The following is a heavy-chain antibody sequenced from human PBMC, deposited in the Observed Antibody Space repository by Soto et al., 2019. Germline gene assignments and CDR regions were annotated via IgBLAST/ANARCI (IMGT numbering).Heavy chain of an antibody. D-gene: IGHD4-17*01. J-gene: IGHJ4*02. CDR1: GFTFDDYS. CDR3: GKDGAVSDYTYLDY. Sequence: GSLRLSCAASGFTFDDYSMHWDRQAPGKGLEWVSLISWDGRSTYYADSVEGRFTISRDNSKNSLYLQMNSLTTEDTAFYYCGKDGAVSDYTYLDYWGQGALVTVSS. V-gene: IGHV3-43*01. CDR2: ISWDGRST.